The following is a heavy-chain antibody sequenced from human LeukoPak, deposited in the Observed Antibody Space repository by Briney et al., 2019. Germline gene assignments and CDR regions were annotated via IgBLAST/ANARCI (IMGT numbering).Heavy chain of an antibody. J-gene: IGHJ5*01. CDR3: ARVGISSYSSSWFDY. Sequence: PGGSLRLSCAASGFTFSSYEVNWVRQAPGKGLEWVSYISISGRTIYYTDSVKGRFTISRDNAKNSLYLQMNSLRAEDTAVYYCARVGISSYSSSWFDYWGQGTLVTVSS. D-gene: IGHD6-13*01. CDR2: ISISGRTI. CDR1: GFTFSSYE. V-gene: IGHV3-48*03.